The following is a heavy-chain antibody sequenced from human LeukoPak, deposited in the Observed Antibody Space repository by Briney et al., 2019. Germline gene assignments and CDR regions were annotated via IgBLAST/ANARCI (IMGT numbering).Heavy chain of an antibody. J-gene: IGHJ6*03. V-gene: IGHV4-39*01. D-gene: IGHD5-24*01. CDR3: ARPDGYLGHYHYMDV. Sequence: SETLSLTCTVSGGSITSSSYYWGWIRQPPGKGLEWIGSIYYSGSTYYNPSLKSRVTISVDTSKNQFSLKLRSVTAADTAVYYCARPDGYLGHYHYMDVWGKGTTVTVSS. CDR2: IYYSGST. CDR1: GGSITSSSYY.